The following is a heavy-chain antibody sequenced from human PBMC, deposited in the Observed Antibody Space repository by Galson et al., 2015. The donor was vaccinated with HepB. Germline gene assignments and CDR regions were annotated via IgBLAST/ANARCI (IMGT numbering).Heavy chain of an antibody. Sequence: SLRLSCAASGFAFSSYGMHWVRQAPGKGLEWVAVIWSDGNNKYYADSVKGRFAISRDNSKNTLSLQMNNLRAEDTAMYYCARDYFDSSGYGNFDYWGQGTLVTVSS. J-gene: IGHJ4*02. CDR3: ARDYFDSSGYGNFDY. CDR1: GFAFSSYG. D-gene: IGHD3-22*01. CDR2: IWSDGNNK. V-gene: IGHV3-33*08.